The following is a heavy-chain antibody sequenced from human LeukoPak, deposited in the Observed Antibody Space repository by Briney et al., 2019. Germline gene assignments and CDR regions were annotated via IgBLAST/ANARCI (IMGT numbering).Heavy chain of an antibody. CDR1: GGSISSYY. CDR3: ARAGTVVVPVAIQWFVP. D-gene: IGHD2-2*01. V-gene: IGHV4-4*07. J-gene: IGHJ5*02. Sequence: PSETLSLTCTVSGGSISSYYWSWIRQPAGKGLEWIGRLYTSGSTNYNPSLKSRVAMSVDTSKNQFSLKLSSVTAADTAVYYCARAGTVVVPVAIQWFVPWGQGTLVTVSS. CDR2: LYTSGST.